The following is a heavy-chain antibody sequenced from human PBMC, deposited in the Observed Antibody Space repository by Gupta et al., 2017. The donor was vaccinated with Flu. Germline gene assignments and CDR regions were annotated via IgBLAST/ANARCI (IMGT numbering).Heavy chain of an antibody. V-gene: IGHV3-73*01. CDR3: TRVAGGTATSTLLYMDV. J-gene: IGHJ6*03. Sequence: KGLEWVGRVGTKKTSYATTYSESVKGRFTVSRDDSQNTTYLEMNNLKTEDTAVYYCTRVAGGTATSTLLYMDVWGKGTTVTVSS. CDR2: VGTKKTSYAT. D-gene: IGHD2-21*02.